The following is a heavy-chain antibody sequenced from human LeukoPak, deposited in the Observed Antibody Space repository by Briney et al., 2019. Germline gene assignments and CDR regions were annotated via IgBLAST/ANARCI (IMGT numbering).Heavy chain of an antibody. D-gene: IGHD3-22*01. CDR1: GGSISSSSYY. CDR3: ARDPVNYYDHRLGPSYGMDV. CDR2: IYYSGST. J-gene: IGHJ6*02. Sequence: PSETLSRTCTVSGGSISSSSYYWGWIRQPPGKGLEWIGSIYYSGSTYYNPSLKSRVTISVDTSKNQFSLKLSSVTAADTAVYYCARDPVNYYDHRLGPSYGMDVWGQGTTVTVSS. V-gene: IGHV4-39*07.